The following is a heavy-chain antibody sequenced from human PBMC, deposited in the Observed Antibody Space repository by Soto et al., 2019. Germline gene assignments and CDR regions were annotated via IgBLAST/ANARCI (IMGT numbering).Heavy chain of an antibody. CDR1: GGSISSGGYY. V-gene: IGHV4-31*03. D-gene: IGHD5-18*01. CDR3: ARSPHIQLWSYPSDY. Sequence: QVQLQESGPGLVKPSQTLSLTCTISGGSISSGGYYWSWIRQHPGKGLEWIGYIYFSGSTYYNPCRKSRVTIAVDTSKNQFSLKLSSVTAADTAVYYCARSPHIQLWSYPSDYWGQGTLVTVSS. CDR2: IYFSGST. J-gene: IGHJ4*02.